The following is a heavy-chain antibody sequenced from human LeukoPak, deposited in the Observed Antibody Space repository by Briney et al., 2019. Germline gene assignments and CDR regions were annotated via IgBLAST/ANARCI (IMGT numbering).Heavy chain of an antibody. CDR1: GYTFTSYY. J-gene: IGHJ4*02. Sequence: ASVKVSCKASGYTFTSYYMHWVRQAPGQGLEWMGIINPSGGSTSYAQKFQGRVTMTSDTSTSTVYMELSSLRSEDTAVYYCARDRAQYYFDYWGQGTLVTVSS. CDR2: INPSGGST. V-gene: IGHV1-46*01. CDR3: ARDRAQYYFDY. D-gene: IGHD3-10*01.